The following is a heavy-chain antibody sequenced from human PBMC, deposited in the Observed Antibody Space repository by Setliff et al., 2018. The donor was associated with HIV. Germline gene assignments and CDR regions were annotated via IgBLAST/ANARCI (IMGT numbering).Heavy chain of an antibody. CDR2: IDWDGET. CDR1: GFSLSNSTNSGMS. J-gene: IGHJ4*02. CDR3: ARMGGDLTHFAY. V-gene: IGHV2-70*19. Sequence: SGPTLVNPTQTLTLTCTYSGFSLSNSTNSGMSVSWVRRPPGRALDWLARIDWDGETHYTTSLKTRLTISKDTTNNRVVLTMTNMDPVDTATYFCARMGGDLTHFAYWGPGTLVTVPQ. D-gene: IGHD3-16*01.